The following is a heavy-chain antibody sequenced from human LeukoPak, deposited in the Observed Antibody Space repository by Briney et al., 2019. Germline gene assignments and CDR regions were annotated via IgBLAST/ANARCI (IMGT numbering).Heavy chain of an antibody. D-gene: IGHD1-26*01. J-gene: IGHJ4*02. CDR3: ARDRDSWELLGALDY. CDR2: ISSSGSTI. V-gene: IGHV3-48*04. CDR1: GFTFSSYW. Sequence: GGSLRLSCAASGFTFSSYWMHWVRQAPGKGLEWVSYISSSGSTIYHADSVKGRFTISRDNAKNSLYLQMNSLRAEDTAVYYCARDRDSWELLGALDYWGQGTLVTVSS.